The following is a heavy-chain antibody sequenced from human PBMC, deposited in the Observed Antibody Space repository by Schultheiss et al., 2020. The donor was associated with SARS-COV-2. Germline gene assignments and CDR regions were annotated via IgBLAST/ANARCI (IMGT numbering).Heavy chain of an antibody. CDR3: VKEKDGMAYFDY. Sequence: GESLKISCAASGFTFSSYAMSWVRQAPGKGLEWVSVIYSGGSTYYAASVKGRFTISRDNSKNTLYLQMNSLRAEDTAIYYCVKEKDGMAYFDYWGQGTLVTVAS. D-gene: IGHD1-1*01. CDR1: GFTFSSYA. V-gene: IGHV3-23*03. CDR2: IYSGGST. J-gene: IGHJ4*02.